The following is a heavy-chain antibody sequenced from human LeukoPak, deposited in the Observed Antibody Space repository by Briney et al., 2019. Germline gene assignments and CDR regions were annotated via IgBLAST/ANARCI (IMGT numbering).Heavy chain of an antibody. V-gene: IGHV3-48*03. CDR1: GFTFSSYE. J-gene: IGHJ4*02. Sequence: GGSLRLSCAASGFTFSSYEMNWVRQAPGKGLEWVSYISSSSTPIYYADSVKGRFTVSRDNAKNSLYLQMNSLRPEDTAVYYCARGKVLATTHFDYWGQGTLVTVSS. CDR2: ISSSSTPI. CDR3: ARGKVLATTHFDY. D-gene: IGHD5-12*01.